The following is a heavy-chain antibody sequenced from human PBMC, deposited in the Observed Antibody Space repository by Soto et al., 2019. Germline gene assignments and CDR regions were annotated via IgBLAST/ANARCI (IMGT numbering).Heavy chain of an antibody. D-gene: IGHD3-16*01. Sequence: EVQLLESGGGLVQPGGSLRLSCAASGFTLSNYGMTWVRQAPGKGLEWVSGISGSDGNTYYADSVKGRFTISRDSSKNTLYLQMNTLRAEDTAVYYCAKEKYYDWGQGTLVTVSS. CDR3: AKEKYYD. CDR1: GFTLSNYG. CDR2: ISGSDGNT. V-gene: IGHV3-23*01. J-gene: IGHJ4*02.